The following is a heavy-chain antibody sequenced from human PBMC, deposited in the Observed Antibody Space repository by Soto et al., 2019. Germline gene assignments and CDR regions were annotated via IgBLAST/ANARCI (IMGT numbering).Heavy chain of an antibody. Sequence: SVKVSFKGSGGTFSSYAISWVRQAPGQGLEWMGGIIPIFGTANYAQKFQGRVTITADESTSTAYMELSSLRSEDTAVYYCAINKDIVVVVAATPYYYYGLDVWGQGTTVTVSS. CDR3: AINKDIVVVVAATPYYYYGLDV. D-gene: IGHD2-15*01. J-gene: IGHJ6*02. CDR2: IIPIFGTA. CDR1: GGTFSSYA. V-gene: IGHV1-69*13.